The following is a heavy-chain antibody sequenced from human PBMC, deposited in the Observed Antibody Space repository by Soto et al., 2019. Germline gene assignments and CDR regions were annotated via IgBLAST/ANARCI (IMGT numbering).Heavy chain of an antibody. J-gene: IGHJ3*02. CDR1: GFSLITSGVG. Sequence: SGPTLVNPTQTLTLTCSFSGFSLITSGVGVGCIRQPPGKALEWLALIYWSGDEHYRPSLKSRLSITKDTSKNHVVLIMTDMDPVDTATYYCARGLATLPVFAFDIWGQGTMVTVSS. CDR2: IYWSGDE. CDR3: ARGLATLPVFAFDI. D-gene: IGHD6-6*01. V-gene: IGHV2-5*01.